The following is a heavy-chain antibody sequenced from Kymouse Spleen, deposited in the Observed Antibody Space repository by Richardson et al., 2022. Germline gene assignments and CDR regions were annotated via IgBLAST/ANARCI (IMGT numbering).Heavy chain of an antibody. D-gene: IGHD3-10*01. Sequence: QVQLQESGPGLVKPSETLSLTCTVSGGSISSYYWSWIRQPPGKGLEWIGYIYYSGSTNYNPSLKSRVTISVDTSKNQFSLKLSSVTAADTAVYYCARSTMVRGVDYWGQGTLVTVSS. CDR2: IYYSGST. CDR1: GGSISSYY. J-gene: IGHJ4*02. CDR3: ARSTMVRGVDY. V-gene: IGHV4-59*01.